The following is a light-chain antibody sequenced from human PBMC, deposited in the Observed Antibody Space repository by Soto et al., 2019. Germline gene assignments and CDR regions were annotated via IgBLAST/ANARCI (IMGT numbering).Light chain of an antibody. CDR1: QSISSW. CDR3: QQYNSYST. CDR2: KAS. V-gene: IGKV1-5*03. Sequence: DIKMTQSPSTLSASVGDRVTITCRASQSISSWLAWYQQKPGKAPKLLIYKASSLESGVPSRFSGSGSGTEFTLTISSLQPDDFATYYCQQYNSYSTCGQGTKGDIK. J-gene: IGKJ1*01.